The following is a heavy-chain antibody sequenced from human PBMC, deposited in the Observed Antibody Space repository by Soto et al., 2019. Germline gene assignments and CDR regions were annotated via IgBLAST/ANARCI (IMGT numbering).Heavy chain of an antibody. D-gene: IGHD6-19*01. Sequence: PGGYLRLSCTASVFTFSNSAMTWVRQAPGKGLEWVSIISASGRSTYHAASVKGRFTISRDNSKDTLYLQMTKLRAEDTATYYCAKDEQWLDLYLDSWGQGTQVTGS. CDR3: AKDEQWLDLYLDS. V-gene: IGHV3-23*01. J-gene: IGHJ4*02. CDR2: ISASGRST. CDR1: VFTFSNSA.